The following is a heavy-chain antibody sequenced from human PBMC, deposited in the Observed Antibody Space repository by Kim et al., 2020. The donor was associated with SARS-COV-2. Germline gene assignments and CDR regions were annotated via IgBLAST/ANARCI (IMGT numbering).Heavy chain of an antibody. J-gene: IGHJ4*02. CDR3: ARDLGVGATTRTFDY. D-gene: IGHD1-26*01. V-gene: IGHV1-69*13. CDR2: IIPIFGTA. Sequence: SVKVSCKASGGTFSSYAISWVRQAPGQGREWMGGIIPIFGTANYAQKFQGRVTITADESTSTAYMELSSLRSEDTAVYYCARDLGVGATTRTFDYWGQGTLVTVSS. CDR1: GGTFSSYA.